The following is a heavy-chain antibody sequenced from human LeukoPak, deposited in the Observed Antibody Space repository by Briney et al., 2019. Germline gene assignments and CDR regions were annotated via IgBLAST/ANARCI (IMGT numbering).Heavy chain of an antibody. V-gene: IGHV3-11*06. CDR1: GFTFSDYY. J-gene: IGHJ4*02. Sequence: PGGYLRRSCAASGFTFSDYYMSWVRQAPGKGLEWVSYISSSSTYTNYADSVKGRFTISRDNAKNSLYLQMNSLRAEDTAVYYCARVGYCSSTSCYYFDYWGQGTLVTVSS. CDR2: ISSSSTYT. CDR3: ARVGYCSSTSCYYFDY. D-gene: IGHD2-2*01.